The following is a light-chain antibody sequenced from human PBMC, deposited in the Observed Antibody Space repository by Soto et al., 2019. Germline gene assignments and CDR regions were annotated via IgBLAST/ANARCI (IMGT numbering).Light chain of an antibody. CDR1: QSVSSN. V-gene: IGKV3-15*01. CDR2: GAS. J-gene: IGKJ5*01. CDR3: QQYNNWTPIT. Sequence: IVMTQSPATLSVSPGERATLSCRASQSVSSNLAWYQQKPGQAPRLLIYGASTRANGIAARFSGSGSGTELTLTISSLQYEDFAVSYCQQYNNWTPITFGQGTRLEIK.